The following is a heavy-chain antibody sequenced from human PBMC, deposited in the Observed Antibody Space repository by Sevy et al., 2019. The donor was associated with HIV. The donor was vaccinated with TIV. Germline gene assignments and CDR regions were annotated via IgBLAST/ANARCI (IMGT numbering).Heavy chain of an antibody. CDR1: GGSISSYY. J-gene: IGHJ4*02. CDR2: IYYSGST. V-gene: IGHV4-59*13. CDR3: ARDPGIAVAGEYYFDY. D-gene: IGHD6-19*01. Sequence: SETLSLTCTVSGGSISSYYWSWIRQPPGKGLEWIGYIYYSGSTNYNPSLKSRVTISVDTSKNQFSLKLTSVTAADTAGYYCARDPGIAVAGEYYFDYWGQGTLATVSS.